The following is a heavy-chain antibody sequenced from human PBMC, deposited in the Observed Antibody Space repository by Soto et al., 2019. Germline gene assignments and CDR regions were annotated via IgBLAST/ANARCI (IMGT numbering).Heavy chain of an antibody. CDR3: ARRPDGFDI. J-gene: IGHJ3*02. Sequence: QVQLQQWGAGLLKPSETLSLTCAVSGGSTSGYHWSWIRQPPGKGLEWIGQINHSGHTDYNPSLQSQVTISLDTSQSHFSLKVTSVTAADTSVYYCARRPDGFDIWGQGTMVTVSS. V-gene: IGHV4-34*01. CDR2: INHSGHT. CDR1: GGSTSGYH. D-gene: IGHD6-6*01.